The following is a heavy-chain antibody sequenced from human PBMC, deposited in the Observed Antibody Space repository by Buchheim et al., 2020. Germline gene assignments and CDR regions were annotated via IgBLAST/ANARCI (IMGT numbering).Heavy chain of an antibody. CDR2: ISGSGDST. D-gene: IGHD2-8*02. CDR3: AKVSYCAGGTCY. J-gene: IGHJ4*02. CDR1: GFSFSSFP. V-gene: IGHV3-23*01. Sequence: EVQLLESGGGLVRPGGSMRLSCAASGFSFSSFPMSWVRQAPGKGLEWVSDISGSGDSTYYADSVKGRFTISRDNSKKTMYLQMNTLRAEDTANYYCAKVSYCAGGTCYWGQGTL.